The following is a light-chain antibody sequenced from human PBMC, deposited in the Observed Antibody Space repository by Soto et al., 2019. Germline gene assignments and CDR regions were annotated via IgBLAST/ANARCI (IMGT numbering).Light chain of an antibody. Sequence: QSVLTQPPSASGTPGQTATISCSGSRSNIGSNTVNWYQQFPRTAPKLLIYSNNQRPSGVPDRFSGSKSGTSASLAISGLQSEDEADYYCATWDYSLNGPVFGGGTKLTVL. V-gene: IGLV1-44*01. CDR1: RSNIGSNT. J-gene: IGLJ2*01. CDR3: ATWDYSLNGPV. CDR2: SNN.